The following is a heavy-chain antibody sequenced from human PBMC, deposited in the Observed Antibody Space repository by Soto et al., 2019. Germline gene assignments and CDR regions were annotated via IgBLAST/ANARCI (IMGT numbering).Heavy chain of an antibody. CDR3: ATHLKRGYYYYYYMDV. V-gene: IGHV1-46*03. CDR1: GYTFTSYY. CDR2: INPSGGST. J-gene: IGHJ6*03. Sequence: ASVKVSCKASGYTFTSYYMHWVRQAPGQGLEWMGIINPSGGSTSYAQKFQGRVTMTRDTSTSTVYMELSSLRSEDTAVYYCATHLKRGYYYYYYMDVWGKGTTVTSP. D-gene: IGHD3-10*01.